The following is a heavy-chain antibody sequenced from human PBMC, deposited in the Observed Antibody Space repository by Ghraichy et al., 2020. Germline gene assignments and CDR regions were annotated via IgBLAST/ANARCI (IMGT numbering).Heavy chain of an antibody. CDR3: ARDRITAAGYFDY. CDR1: GFTFSNSW. D-gene: IGHD6-13*01. Sequence: GESLNISCAASGFTFSNSWMSWVRQAPGKGLEWVANIRQDGSENYYVDSVKGRFTISRDNARNSLYLQMNSLRVEDTAVYYCARDRITAAGYFDYWGRGSLVTVSS. V-gene: IGHV3-7*03. J-gene: IGHJ4*02. CDR2: IRQDGSEN.